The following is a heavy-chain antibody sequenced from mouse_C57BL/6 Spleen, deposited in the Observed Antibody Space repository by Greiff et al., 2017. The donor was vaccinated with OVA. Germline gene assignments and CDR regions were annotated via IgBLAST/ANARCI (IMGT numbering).Heavy chain of an antibody. CDR2: IYPGSGST. CDR3: AREAGQATVDY. V-gene: IGHV1-55*01. D-gene: IGHD3-2*02. J-gene: IGHJ4*01. Sequence: QVQLQQPGAELVKPGASVKMSCKASGYTFTSYWITWVKQRPGQGLEWIGDIYPGSGSTNYNAKFKSKATLTVDHSSSTAYLQLSSLTSEDSAVYCCAREAGQATVDYWGKGTSVTVAS. CDR1: GYTFTSYW.